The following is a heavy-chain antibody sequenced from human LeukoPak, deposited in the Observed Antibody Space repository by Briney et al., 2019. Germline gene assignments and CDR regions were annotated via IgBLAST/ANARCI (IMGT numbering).Heavy chain of an antibody. CDR3: ARVVGGYSYGSSGLEFDY. J-gene: IGHJ4*02. V-gene: IGHV3-20*04. Sequence: GGSLRLSCAASGFTFDDYGMSWVRQAPGKGLEWVSGINWNGGSTGYADSVKGRFTISRDNAKNSLYLQMNSLRAEDTALYYCARVVGGYSYGSSGLEFDYWGQGTLVTVSS. CDR1: GFTFDDYG. CDR2: INWNGGST. D-gene: IGHD5-18*01.